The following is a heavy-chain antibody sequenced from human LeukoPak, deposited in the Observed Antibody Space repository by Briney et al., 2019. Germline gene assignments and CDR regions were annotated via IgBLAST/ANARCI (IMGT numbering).Heavy chain of an antibody. Sequence: EASVKVSCKASGYTFTSYDINWVRQATGQGLEWMGWMNPNSGNTGYAQKFQGRATMTRNTSISTAYMELSSLRSEDTAVYYCARVRYYDFWSGYSDFDYWGQGTLVTVSS. CDR3: ARVRYYDFWSGYSDFDY. CDR2: MNPNSGNT. V-gene: IGHV1-8*01. J-gene: IGHJ4*02. D-gene: IGHD3-3*01. CDR1: GYTFTSYD.